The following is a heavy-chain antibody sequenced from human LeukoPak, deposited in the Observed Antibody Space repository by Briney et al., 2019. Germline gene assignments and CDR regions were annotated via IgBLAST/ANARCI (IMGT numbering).Heavy chain of an antibody. CDR3: AKDPVPYYYDSSGYFDY. D-gene: IGHD3-22*01. Sequence: AGGSLRLSYAASGFTFSSYSMNWVRQAPGKGLEWVSYISSSSNSIYYADSVKGRFTISRDNSKNTLNLQMNSLRAEDTAVYYCAKDPVPYYYDSSGYFDYWGQGTLVTVSS. V-gene: IGHV3-48*01. CDR1: GFTFSSYS. CDR2: ISSSSNSI. J-gene: IGHJ4*02.